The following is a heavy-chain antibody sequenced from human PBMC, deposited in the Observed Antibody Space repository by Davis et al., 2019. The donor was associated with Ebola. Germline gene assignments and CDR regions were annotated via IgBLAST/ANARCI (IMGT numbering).Heavy chain of an antibody. CDR1: GGSFTDYF. CDR2: IYHSGST. V-gene: IGHV4-59*01. CDR3: ARVLGNGDLLLDY. J-gene: IGHJ4*02. Sequence: SETLSLTCAVYGGSFTDYFWSWIRQPPGKGLEWIGYIYHSGSTIYNPSLKSRVTISMDTSKNQFSLKLSSVTAADTALYYCARVLGNGDLLLDYWGQGTLVTVSS. D-gene: IGHD4-17*01.